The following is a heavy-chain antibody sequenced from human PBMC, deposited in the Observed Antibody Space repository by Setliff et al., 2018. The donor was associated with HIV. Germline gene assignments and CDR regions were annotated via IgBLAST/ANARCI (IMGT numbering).Heavy chain of an antibody. J-gene: IGHJ4*02. Sequence: TSETLSLTCTVSRGSVSSGSYYWSWIRQPAGKGLEWIGRIYTSGSTNYNPSLRSRVTISVDTSENQFSLKLSSVTAADTAVYYCARAGAIPSWDRWGQGTLVTVSS. CDR2: IYTSGST. D-gene: IGHD1-26*01. CDR1: RGSVSSGSYY. V-gene: IGHV4-61*02. CDR3: ARAGAIPSWDR.